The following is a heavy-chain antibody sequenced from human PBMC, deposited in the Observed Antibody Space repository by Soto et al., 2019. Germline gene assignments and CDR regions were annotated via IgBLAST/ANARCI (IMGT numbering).Heavy chain of an antibody. CDR1: GGSISSYY. D-gene: IGHD3-10*01. V-gene: IGHV4-59*08. J-gene: IGHJ4*02. CDR2: IYHSGST. Sequence: SETLSLTCTVSGGSISSYYWSWIRQPPGKGLEWIGFIYHSGSTTYSPSLKSRVTISIDTSKNQFSLKLTSLTAADTAVYYCARRRSGPTFFDFWGQGTLVT. CDR3: ARRRSGPTFFDF.